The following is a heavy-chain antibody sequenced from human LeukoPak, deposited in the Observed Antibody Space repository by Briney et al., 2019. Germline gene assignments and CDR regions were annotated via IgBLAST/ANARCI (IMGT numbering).Heavy chain of an antibody. J-gene: IGHJ4*02. V-gene: IGHV3-33*01. CDR2: IWYERSNK. D-gene: IGHD1-14*01. CDR3: ARGTFGIDY. Sequence: GRSLRLSCGASGFSFSNSGMYWVRQAPGEGLEWVAVIWYERSNKYYADSVKGRFTISRDNSKNTLFRQMNSLRVEDTAMYYCARGTFGIDYWGQGTLVTVSS. CDR1: GFSFSNSG.